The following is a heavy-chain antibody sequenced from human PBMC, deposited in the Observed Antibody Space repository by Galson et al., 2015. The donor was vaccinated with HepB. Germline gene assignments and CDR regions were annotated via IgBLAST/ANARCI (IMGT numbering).Heavy chain of an antibody. CDR1: GFTVSSNY. V-gene: IGHV3-53*01. CDR3: ARVLGGDYFDY. J-gene: IGHJ4*02. CDR2: IYIGGST. Sequence: SLRLSCAASGFTVSSNYMSWVRQAPGKGLEWVSVIYIGGSTYYADSVKGRFTISRDDSKNTLYLQMNSLRAEDTAVYYCARVLGGDYFDYWGQGTLVTVSS. D-gene: IGHD3-16*01.